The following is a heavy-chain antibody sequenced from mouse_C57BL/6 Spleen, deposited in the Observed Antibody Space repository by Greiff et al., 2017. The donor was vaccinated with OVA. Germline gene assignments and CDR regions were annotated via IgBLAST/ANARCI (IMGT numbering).Heavy chain of an antibody. Sequence: EVKLVESGGGLVKPGGSLKLSCAASGFTFSSYAMSWVRQTPEKRLEWVATISDGGSYTYYPDNVKGRFTISRDNAKNNLYLQMGHLKSEDTAMYYCARDVLRWYFDVWGTGTTVTVSS. V-gene: IGHV5-4*01. CDR1: GFTFSSYA. J-gene: IGHJ1*03. CDR3: ARDVLRWYFDV. CDR2: ISDGGSYT. D-gene: IGHD1-1*01.